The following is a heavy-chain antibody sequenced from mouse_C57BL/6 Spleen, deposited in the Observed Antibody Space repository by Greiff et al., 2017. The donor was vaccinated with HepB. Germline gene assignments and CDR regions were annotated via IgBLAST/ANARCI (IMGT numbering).Heavy chain of an antibody. CDR3: ARNPYAMDY. J-gene: IGHJ4*01. V-gene: IGHV1-69*01. CDR1: GYTFTSYW. Sequence: QVQLQQPGAELVMPGASVKLSCKASGYTFTSYWMHWVKQRPGQGPEWIGEIDPSDSYTNYNQKFKGKSTLTVDKSSSTAYMQLSSLTSEDSAVYYCARNPYAMDYWGQGTSVTVSS. CDR2: IDPSDSYT.